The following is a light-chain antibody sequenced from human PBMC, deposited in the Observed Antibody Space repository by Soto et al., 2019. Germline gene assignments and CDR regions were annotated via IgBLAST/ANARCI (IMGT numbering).Light chain of an antibody. CDR3: CSYAGSYTLV. CDR2: DVS. J-gene: IGLJ1*01. Sequence: QSVLTQPPSVSAAPGQKVTISCSGSSSVVGGYNYVSWYQQHPGKAPKLMIYDVSKRPSGVPDRFSGSKSGNTASLTISGLQAEDEADYYCCSYAGSYTLVFGTGTKVTVL. CDR1: SSVVGGYNY. V-gene: IGLV2-11*01.